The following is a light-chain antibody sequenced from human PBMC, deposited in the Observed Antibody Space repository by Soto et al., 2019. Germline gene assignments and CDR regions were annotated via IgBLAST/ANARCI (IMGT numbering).Light chain of an antibody. CDR1: QSVSSTY. V-gene: IGKV3-20*01. CDR2: GAS. Sequence: EIVLTQSPGTLSLSPGERATLSCRASQSVSSTYAAWYQQKPGQAPRLLIYGASSRSTGIPDRFSGSGSGTDFTLTISRLEPEDFAVYYCQHYGSLVLTFGGGTKLEIK. CDR3: QHYGSLVLT. J-gene: IGKJ4*01.